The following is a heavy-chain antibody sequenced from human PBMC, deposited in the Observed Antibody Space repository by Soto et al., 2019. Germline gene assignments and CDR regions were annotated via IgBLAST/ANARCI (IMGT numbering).Heavy chain of an antibody. Sequence: GGSLRLSCAASGFTFSSYAMSWVRQAPGKGLEWVSVISGSGDSTYYADSVRGRFTISRDNSKNTLYPQMNSLRAEDTAVYYCAKDRHGAAAGPTKFSGMDVWGQGTTVTVSS. D-gene: IGHD6-13*01. CDR3: AKDRHGAAAGPTKFSGMDV. CDR2: ISGSGDST. V-gene: IGHV3-23*01. CDR1: GFTFSSYA. J-gene: IGHJ6*02.